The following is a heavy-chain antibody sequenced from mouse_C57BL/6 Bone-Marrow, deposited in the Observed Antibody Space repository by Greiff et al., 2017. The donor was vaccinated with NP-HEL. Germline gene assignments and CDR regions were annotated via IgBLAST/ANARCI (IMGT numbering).Heavy chain of an antibody. V-gene: IGHV1-9*01. CDR1: GYTFTGYW. D-gene: IGHD1-1*01. Sequence: VQLQQSGAELMKPGASVKLSCKATGYTFTGYWIEWVKQRPGHGLEWIGEILPGSGGTNYNEKFKGKATLTADKSSSTAYMQLSSLTSEDSAVYFCARRGYGSSHYFDYWGQGTTLTVSS. CDR3: ARRGYGSSHYFDY. J-gene: IGHJ2*01. CDR2: ILPGSGGT.